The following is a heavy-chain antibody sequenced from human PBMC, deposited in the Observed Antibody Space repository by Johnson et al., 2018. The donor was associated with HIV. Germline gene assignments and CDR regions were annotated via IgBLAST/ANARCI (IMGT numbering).Heavy chain of an antibody. Sequence: QVQLVESGGGVVQPGRSLRLSCAASGFTFSNYAMHWVRQAPGKGLEWVAVISYGGGKKYYGDSVEGRFTISKDISKNTLYLQMDSLRPEDTAVYYCARGEDYGGYYRDAFDMWGQGTLVTVSS. V-gene: IGHV3-30*04. CDR3: ARGEDYGGYYRDAFDM. CDR1: GFTFSNYA. J-gene: IGHJ3*02. CDR2: ISYGGGKK. D-gene: IGHD4-23*01.